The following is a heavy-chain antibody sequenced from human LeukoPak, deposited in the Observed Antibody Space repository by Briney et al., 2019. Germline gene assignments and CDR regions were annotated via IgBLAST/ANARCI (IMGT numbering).Heavy chain of an antibody. J-gene: IGHJ4*02. Sequence: GESLKISCKGSGYSFTNDWICWVRQMPGKGLEWMGIIYPVDSDTRYSPSCQGQVTISADKSISTAYLQWSSLKASDSAMYYCARRNYDILTGYYNDYFDYWGQGTLVTVSS. CDR2: IYPVDSDT. CDR3: ARRNYDILTGYYNDYFDY. D-gene: IGHD3-9*01. CDR1: GYSFTNDW. V-gene: IGHV5-51*01.